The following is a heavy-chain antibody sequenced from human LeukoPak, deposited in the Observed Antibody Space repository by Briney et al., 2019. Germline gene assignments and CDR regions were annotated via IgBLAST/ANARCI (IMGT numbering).Heavy chain of an antibody. D-gene: IGHD5-24*01. CDR2: ISGSGGST. CDR3: AKGGVSQLFGYYYMDV. V-gene: IGHV3-23*01. Sequence: GGSLRLSCAASGFTFSSYAMSWVRQAPGKGLEWVSAISGSGGSTYYADSVKGRFTISRDNSKNTLYLQMNSLRAEDTAAYYCAKGGVSQLFGYYYMDVWGKGTTVTVSS. CDR1: GFTFSSYA. J-gene: IGHJ6*03.